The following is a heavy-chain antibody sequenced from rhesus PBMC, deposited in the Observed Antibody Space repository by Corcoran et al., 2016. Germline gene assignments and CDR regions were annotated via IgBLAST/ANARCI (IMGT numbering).Heavy chain of an antibody. CDR2: IDPSDSYT. CDR1: VYSFTSYW. Sequence: EVQLVQSGAEVKRPGESLKISCKTSVYSFTSYWISWVRQMPGKGLEWMGAIDPSDSYTRYSPSFQGQVTFSADKSISTAYLQWSSLKASDSATYYCAKPIRGYYYGLDSWGQGVVVTVSS. V-gene: IGHV5-2*01. CDR3: AKPIRGYYYGLDS. J-gene: IGHJ6*01. D-gene: IGHD3-9*01.